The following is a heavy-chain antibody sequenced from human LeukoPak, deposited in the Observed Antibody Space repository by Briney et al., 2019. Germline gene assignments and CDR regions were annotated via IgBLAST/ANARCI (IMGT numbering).Heavy chain of an antibody. J-gene: IGHJ4*02. Sequence: ASVKVSCKAFGYTFTGYLMHWVRQAPGQGPEWMGVISPSGVSTIYAQRFKGRVTLTRDTSISTAYMELSRLRSDDTAVYYCARDSSGWYRGHDYWGQGTLVTVSS. CDR2: ISPSGVST. CDR3: ARDSSGWYRGHDY. V-gene: IGHV1-46*01. D-gene: IGHD6-19*01. CDR1: GYTFTGYL.